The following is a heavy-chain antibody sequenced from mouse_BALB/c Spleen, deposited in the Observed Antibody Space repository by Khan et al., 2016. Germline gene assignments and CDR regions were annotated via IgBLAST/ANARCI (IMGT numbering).Heavy chain of an antibody. Sequence: EVQLQESGPGLVKPSQSLSLTCTVTGYSITSGYAWNWIRQFPGNKLEWMCYINYSGSTTYNPSLKSQISITRDTSKNQFFLQLKSVTTEDTATYYCARDYYGSSFFDYWGQGTTLTVSS. CDR3: ARDYYGSSFFDY. D-gene: IGHD1-1*01. J-gene: IGHJ2*01. V-gene: IGHV3-2*02. CDR1: GYSITSGYA. CDR2: INYSGST.